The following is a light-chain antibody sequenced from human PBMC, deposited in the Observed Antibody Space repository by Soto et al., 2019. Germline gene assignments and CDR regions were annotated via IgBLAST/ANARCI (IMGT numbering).Light chain of an antibody. CDR2: EVS. V-gene: IGLV2-8*01. Sequence: QSVLTQPPSASGSPGQSVTISCTGSSSDVGGYNYVSWYQQHPGKAPKLMISEVSKRPSGVPDRFSGSKSGSTASLTVSGLQAEDEADYYCSSYAGSNNFVVFGGGTQLTVL. J-gene: IGLJ2*01. CDR1: SSDVGGYNY. CDR3: SSYAGSNNFVV.